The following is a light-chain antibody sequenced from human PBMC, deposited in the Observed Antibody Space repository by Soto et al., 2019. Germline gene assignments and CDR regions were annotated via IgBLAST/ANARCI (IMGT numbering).Light chain of an antibody. V-gene: IGLV2-11*01. CDR2: DVS. Sequence: QSALTQPRSVSGSPGQSVTISCTGTSXDVGVYNYVSWYQQYPGKAPKLMIYDVSKRPSGVPDRFSGSRSGNTASPTISGLQAEDEADYYCCSYAGGYTYVFGGGTKVTVL. CDR1: SXDVGVYNY. J-gene: IGLJ1*01. CDR3: CSYAGGYTYV.